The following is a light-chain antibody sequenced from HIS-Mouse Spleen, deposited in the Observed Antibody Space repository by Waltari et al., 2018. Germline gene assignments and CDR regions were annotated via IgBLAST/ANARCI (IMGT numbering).Light chain of an antibody. CDR1: SSNIGSNY. CDR2: RNN. CDR3: AAWDDSLSGPV. Sequence: QSVLTQPPSASGPPGQRVTISCSGSSSNIGSNYVHWYQQPPGTAPKLLIYRNNQRPSGVPDRFSGSKSGTSASLAISGLRSEDEADYYCAAWDDSLSGPVFGGGTKLTVL. J-gene: IGLJ3*02. V-gene: IGLV1-47*01.